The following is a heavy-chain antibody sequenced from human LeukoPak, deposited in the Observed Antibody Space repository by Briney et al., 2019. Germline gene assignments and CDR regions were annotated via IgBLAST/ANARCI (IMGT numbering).Heavy chain of an antibody. CDR2: IKQDGSEK. V-gene: IGHV3-7*03. CDR1: GLTFSSYW. J-gene: IGHJ6*04. CDR3: ARDVNYYGMDV. Sequence: SLGVLRLSCAASGLTFSSYWMSWVRQAPGKGLEWVANIKQDGSEKYYVDSVKGRFTISRDNAKNSLYLQMNSLRAEDTAAYYCARDVNYYGMDVWGKGTTVTVSS.